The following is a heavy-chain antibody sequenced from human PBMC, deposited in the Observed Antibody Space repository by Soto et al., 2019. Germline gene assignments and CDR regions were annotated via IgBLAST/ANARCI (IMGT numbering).Heavy chain of an antibody. CDR3: TTRGDGYNADYDY. CDR1: GFILSGSA. J-gene: IGHJ4*02. D-gene: IGHD5-12*01. V-gene: IGHV3-73*01. CDR2: IRSKANSYAT. Sequence: GGSLRLSCAASGFILSGSAIHWVRQASGEGLEWVGRIRSKANSYATTCAASLKGRFTISRDDSKNTAYLQMNSLKTEDTAVYYCTTRGDGYNADYDYWGQ.